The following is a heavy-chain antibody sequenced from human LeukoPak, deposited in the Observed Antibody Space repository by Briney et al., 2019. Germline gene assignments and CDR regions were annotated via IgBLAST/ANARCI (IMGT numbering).Heavy chain of an antibody. D-gene: IGHD3-16*01. V-gene: IGHV3-7*03. Sequence: GESLRLSCAASGFTLSSYSMNWARQAPGKGLEWVASINHNGNVNYYVDSVKGRFTISRDNAKNSLYLQMSNLRAEDTAVYFCARGGGLDVWGQGATVTVSS. CDR3: ARGGGLDV. J-gene: IGHJ6*02. CDR1: GFTLSSYS. CDR2: INHNGNVN.